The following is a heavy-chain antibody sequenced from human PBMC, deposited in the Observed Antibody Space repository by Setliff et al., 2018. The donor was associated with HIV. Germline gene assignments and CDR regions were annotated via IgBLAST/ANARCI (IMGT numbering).Heavy chain of an antibody. J-gene: IGHJ4*01. D-gene: IGHD3-22*01. CDR2: IKKDGSDK. V-gene: IGHV3-7*03. CDR3: ASSRPPDDSSGYLDH. CDR1: GFTFSSSW. Sequence: LRLSCAASGFTFSSSWMTWVRLAPGKGLEWVANIKKDGSDKFYVDSVKGRFAISRDNAKNSLNLEMNSLRAEDTAIYYCASSRPPDDSSGYLDHWGQGTLVTVSS.